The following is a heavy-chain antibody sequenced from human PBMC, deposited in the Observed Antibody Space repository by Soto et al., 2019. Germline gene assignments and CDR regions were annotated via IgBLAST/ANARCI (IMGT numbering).Heavy chain of an antibody. CDR2: ISSSSSYI. Sequence: GESLKISCAASGFTFSSYSMNWVRQAPGKGLEWVSSISSSSSYIYYADSVKGRITISRDNAKNSLYLQMNSLRAEDTAVYYCASSYDFWSGYPFYFDYWGQGTLVTVSS. CDR3: ASSYDFWSGYPFYFDY. CDR1: GFTFSSYS. J-gene: IGHJ4*02. D-gene: IGHD3-3*01. V-gene: IGHV3-21*01.